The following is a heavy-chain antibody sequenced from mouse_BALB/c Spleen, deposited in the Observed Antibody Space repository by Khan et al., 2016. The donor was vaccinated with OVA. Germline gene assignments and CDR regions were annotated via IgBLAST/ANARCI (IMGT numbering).Heavy chain of an antibody. CDR1: GYTFTSYW. V-gene: IGHV1S41*01. J-gene: IGHJ4*01. CDR2: IGPGSSNA. D-gene: IGHD1-1*01. Sequence: DLVKPGASVKLSCKASGYTFTSYWINWIKQRPGQGLEWIGRIGPGSSNAYYNDMFKGKATLTVDTSSNTAYIQLSSLSSEDSAVDYVARENYYGSSCYAMDYWGQGTSVTVSA. CDR3: ARENYYGSSCYAMDY.